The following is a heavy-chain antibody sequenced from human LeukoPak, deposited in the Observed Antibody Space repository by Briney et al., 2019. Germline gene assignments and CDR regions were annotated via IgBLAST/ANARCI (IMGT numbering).Heavy chain of an antibody. J-gene: IGHJ4*02. CDR2: INPSGGST. D-gene: IGHD3-22*01. V-gene: IGHV1-46*01. Sequence: GASVKVSCKASGYTFTSYYMHWVRQAPGQGLEWMGIINPSGGSTSYAQKFQGRVTMIRDTSTSTVYMELSSLRSEDTAVYYCARDKQGITMIVATRLDYWGQGTLVTVSS. CDR1: GYTFTSYY. CDR3: ARDKQGITMIVATRLDY.